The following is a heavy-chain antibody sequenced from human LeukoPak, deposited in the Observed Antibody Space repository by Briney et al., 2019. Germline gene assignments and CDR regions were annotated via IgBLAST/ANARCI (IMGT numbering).Heavy chain of an antibody. D-gene: IGHD3-10*01. Sequence: GGSLRLSCAASRFTFSIYTMNGVRQAPGKGLEWVSSISSSSSYIYYADSVKGRFTISRDNAKNSLYLQMNSLRAEDTAVYYCARGVDLDYWGQGTLVTVSS. J-gene: IGHJ4*02. CDR1: RFTFSIYT. CDR2: ISSSSSYI. V-gene: IGHV3-21*01. CDR3: ARGVDLDY.